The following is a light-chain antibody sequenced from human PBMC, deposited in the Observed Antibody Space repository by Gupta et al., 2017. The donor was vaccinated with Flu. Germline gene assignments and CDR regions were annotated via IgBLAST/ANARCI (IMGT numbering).Light chain of an antibody. V-gene: IGLV2-14*01. CDR2: EVS. CDR1: SSDVVIYDY. J-gene: IGLJ3*02. Sequence: QSALTQPASVSGSPGQSITISCTGTSSDVVIYDYVTWHQQHPGKAPNLMIYEVSKRPAGVSNRFSGSKSGNTASLTISGLQAEDEGDYYCSSYASSGTWVFGGGTKLTVL. CDR3: SSYASSGTWV.